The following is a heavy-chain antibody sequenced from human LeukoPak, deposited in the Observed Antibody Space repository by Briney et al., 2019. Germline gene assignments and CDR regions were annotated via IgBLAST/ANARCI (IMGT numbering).Heavy chain of an antibody. J-gene: IGHJ4*02. CDR3: ATSPTSDSPGY. CDR2: IIPILATA. V-gene: IGHV1-69*01. D-gene: IGHD2-21*02. CDR1: GGTFSTYA. Sequence: SVKLSCKASGGTFSTYAISWVRQAPGQGLEWMGGIIPILATANYAQKFQGRVTITADESTSTAYMELSSLRSEDTAVYYCATSPTSDSPGYWGQGTLVTVSS.